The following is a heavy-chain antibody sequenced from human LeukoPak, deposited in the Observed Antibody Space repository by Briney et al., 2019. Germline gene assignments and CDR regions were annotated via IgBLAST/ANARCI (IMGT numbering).Heavy chain of an antibody. CDR3: AKDSHDSSGSRYDY. D-gene: IGHD6-19*01. CDR2: ISGGGGST. J-gene: IGHJ4*02. CDR1: GFTFSSYA. Sequence: GGSLRLSCTASGFTFSSYAMSWVRQAPGVGLEWVSAISGGGGSTWYADSVKGRFTISRDNSKNTLYMQMNSLRAEDTAVYYCAKDSHDSSGSRYDYWGQGTLVTVSS. V-gene: IGHV3-23*01.